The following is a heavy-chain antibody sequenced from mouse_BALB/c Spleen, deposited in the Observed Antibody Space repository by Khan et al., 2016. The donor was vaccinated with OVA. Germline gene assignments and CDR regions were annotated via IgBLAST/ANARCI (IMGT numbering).Heavy chain of an antibody. CDR1: GDSITSGY. V-gene: IGHV3-8*02. CDR2: IIYTGYT. CDR3: ARSTYRYAFVY. J-gene: IGHJ3*01. Sequence: EVQLQESGPSLVKPSQTLSITCSVTGDSITSGYWNWIRKFPENKLEYMGYIIYTGYTYYNPSLQSRISITRHTSKNQYYLQLTSVTDEDTATYYCARSTYRYAFVYWGQGTLVTVSA. D-gene: IGHD2-12*01.